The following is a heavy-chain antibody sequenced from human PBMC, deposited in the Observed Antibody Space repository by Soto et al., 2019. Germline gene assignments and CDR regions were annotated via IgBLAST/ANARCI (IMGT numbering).Heavy chain of an antibody. CDR3: AIQSGGVVY. CDR2: VNGGHGQT. J-gene: IGHJ4*02. V-gene: IGHV1-3*01. CDR1: GFSYTNYP. D-gene: IGHD5-12*01. Sequence: MACCTASGFSYTNYPFHWVRQAPGQRLEWMGWVNGGHGQTKYSQKFQGRVTITRDTSASTAYLELSSLSSEDTAVYYCAIQSGGVVYWGPGTLVPVSS.